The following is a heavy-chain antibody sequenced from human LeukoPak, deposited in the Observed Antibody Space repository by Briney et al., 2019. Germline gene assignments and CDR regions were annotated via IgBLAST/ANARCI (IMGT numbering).Heavy chain of an antibody. CDR3: ARGDTMVRGASRPDAFDI. V-gene: IGHV4-31*03. CDR1: GGSISSGGYY. D-gene: IGHD3-10*01. CDR2: IYYSGST. Sequence: SQTLSLTCTVSGGSISSGGYYWSWIRQHPGKGLEWIGYIYYSGSTYYNPSLKSRVTISVDTSKNQFSPKLSSVTAADTAVYYCARGDTMVRGASRPDAFDIWGQGTMVTVSS. J-gene: IGHJ3*02.